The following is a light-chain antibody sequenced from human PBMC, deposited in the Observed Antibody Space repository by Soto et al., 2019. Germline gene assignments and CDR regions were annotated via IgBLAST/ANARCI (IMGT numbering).Light chain of an antibody. J-gene: IGKJ1*01. CDR2: AAS. CDR1: QSISSY. CDR3: LHHNSYPWT. Sequence: DIQMTQSPSSLSASVGDRVTITCLASQSISSYLNWYQQKPGKAPKLLIYAASSLQSGVPSRFSGSGSGTEFTLTISSLQPEDFAAYYCLHHNSYPWTFGQGTKVDIK. V-gene: IGKV1-17*01.